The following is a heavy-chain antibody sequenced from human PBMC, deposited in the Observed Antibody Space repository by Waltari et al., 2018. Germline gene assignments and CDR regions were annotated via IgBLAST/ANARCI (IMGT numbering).Heavy chain of an antibody. D-gene: IGHD3-9*01. V-gene: IGHV1-69*01. CDR2: IIRNLGKP. CDR3: ASRADFDTDDY. CDR1: GGTFSSYA. J-gene: IGHJ4*02. Sequence: QVQLVQSGAEVKKPGSSVKVSCKASGGTFSSYAIRWVRQAPGQGVEWMGGIIRNLGKPNNARKLLDRVRIVAYQSTTVAYEVRRSLRSEEAAGYYWASRADFDTDDYGGQGTLVTVAS.